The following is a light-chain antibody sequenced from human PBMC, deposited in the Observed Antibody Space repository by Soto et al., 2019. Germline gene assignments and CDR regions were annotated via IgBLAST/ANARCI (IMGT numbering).Light chain of an antibody. Sequence: EIVMTQSPATLSVSPGERATLSCRASQSVRSSFLAWYQQKPGQAPSLLIYGASTRATGIPARFSGSGSGTEFTLTISRLEPEDFAVYYCQQYNNWPPITFGQGTRLEIK. V-gene: IGKV3-15*01. J-gene: IGKJ5*01. CDR1: QSVRSSF. CDR3: QQYNNWPPIT. CDR2: GAS.